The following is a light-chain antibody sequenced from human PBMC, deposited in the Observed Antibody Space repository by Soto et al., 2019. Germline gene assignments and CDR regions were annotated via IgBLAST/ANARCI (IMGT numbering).Light chain of an antibody. CDR3: QQRGGWPPFT. CDR1: QSVNRQ. V-gene: IGKV3-11*01. CDR2: DAS. Sequence: EIVLTQSPATLSLSPGERATLSCRASQSVNRQLAWYQQKPGRAPRLLIYDASNRATGVPARFSGSGSGTDFTLTISSLEPEDFAVYYCQQRGGWPPFTFGQGTKLEIK. J-gene: IGKJ2*01.